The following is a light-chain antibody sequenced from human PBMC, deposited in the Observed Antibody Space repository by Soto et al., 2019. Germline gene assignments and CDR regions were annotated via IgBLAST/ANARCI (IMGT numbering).Light chain of an antibody. V-gene: IGKV1-5*03. J-gene: IGKJ4*01. Sequence: DIQMTQSPSTLPASVGDRVTITCRTTQNITVWLAWYQQKPGKAPNLLIYKASTLESGVPSRFSGSGSGTEFTLTISSLQPDDSATYHCQQYHTFPFTFGGGTKVELK. CDR2: KAS. CDR3: QQYHTFPFT. CDR1: QNITVW.